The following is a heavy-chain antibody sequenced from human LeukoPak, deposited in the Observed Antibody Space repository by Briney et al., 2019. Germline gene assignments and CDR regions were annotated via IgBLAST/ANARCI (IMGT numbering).Heavy chain of an antibody. D-gene: IGHD3-10*01. J-gene: IGHJ4*02. CDR1: GFTFSSYA. Sequence: PRGSLRLSCAASGFTFSSYAMSWVRQTPRKGLEWVSAISGSGGSTYYADSVKGRFTISRDNTKNSLYLQMNSLRDEDTAVYYCARDGTMDGPDFDYWGQGTLVTVSS. V-gene: IGHV3-23*01. CDR2: ISGSGGST. CDR3: ARDGTMDGPDFDY.